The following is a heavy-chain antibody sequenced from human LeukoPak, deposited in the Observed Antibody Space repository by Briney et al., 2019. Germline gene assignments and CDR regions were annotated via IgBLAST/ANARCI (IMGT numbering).Heavy chain of an antibody. CDR1: GGSISSGGYY. CDR2: IYHSGST. Sequence: SETLSLTCTVSGGSISSGGYYWSWIRQPPGKGLEWIGYIYHSGSTYYNPSLKSRVTISEDTSKNQFALKLTSVTAADTAVYYCARGKYSSGWFLDYRGQGTLVTVSS. J-gene: IGHJ4*02. V-gene: IGHV4-30-2*01. D-gene: IGHD6-19*01. CDR3: ARGKYSSGWFLDY.